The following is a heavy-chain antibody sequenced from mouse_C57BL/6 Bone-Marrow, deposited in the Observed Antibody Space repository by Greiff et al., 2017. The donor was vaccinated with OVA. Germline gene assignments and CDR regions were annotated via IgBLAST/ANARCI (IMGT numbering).Heavy chain of an antibody. V-gene: IGHV1-19*01. CDR1: GYTFTDYY. CDR2: INPYNGGT. CDR3: ARSEGWLLPFAY. D-gene: IGHD2-3*01. J-gene: IGHJ3*01. Sequence: EVKLMESGPVLVKPGASVKMSCKASGYTFTDYYMNWVKQSHGKSLEWIGVINPYNGGTSYNQKFKGQATLTVDKSSSTAYMELNSLTSEDSAVYYCARSEGWLLPFAYWGQGTLVTVSA.